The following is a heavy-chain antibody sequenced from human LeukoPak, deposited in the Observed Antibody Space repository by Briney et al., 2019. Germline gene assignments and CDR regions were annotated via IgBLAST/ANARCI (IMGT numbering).Heavy chain of an antibody. CDR3: ARLEYTYGFSYYYYMDV. CDR2: IYHSGST. V-gene: IGHV4-38-2*02. Sequence: PSETLSLTCTVSGYSISSGYYWGWIRQSPGKGLEWIGSIYHSGSTYYNPSLKSRVTISVDTSKNQFSLKLSSVTAADTAVYYCARLEYTYGFSYYYYMDVWGKGTTVTVSS. CDR1: GYSISSGYY. J-gene: IGHJ6*03. D-gene: IGHD5-18*01.